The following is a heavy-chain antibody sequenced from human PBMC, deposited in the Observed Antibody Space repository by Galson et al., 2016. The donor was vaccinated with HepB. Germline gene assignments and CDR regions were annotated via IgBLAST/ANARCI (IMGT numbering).Heavy chain of an antibody. CDR1: AFTLSTYG. D-gene: IGHD3-10*01. V-gene: IGHV3-30*18. CDR2: ISYDGSKK. CDR3: AKDPYYYGSGSYYFDY. Sequence: SLRLSCAASAFTLSTYGMHWVRQAPGKGLEWVAVISYDGSKKYYADSVKGRFTISRDNSKNTLYLQMNSLRTEDTAVYYCAKDPYYYGSGSYYFDYRGQGTLVTVSS. J-gene: IGHJ4*02.